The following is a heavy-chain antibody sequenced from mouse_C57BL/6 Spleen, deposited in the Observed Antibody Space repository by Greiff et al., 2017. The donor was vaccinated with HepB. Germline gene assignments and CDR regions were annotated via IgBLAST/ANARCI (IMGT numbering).Heavy chain of an antibody. Sequence: QVQLQQPGAELVKPGASVKLSCKASGYTFTSYWMHWVKQRPGQGLEWIGMIHPNSGSTNYNEKFKSKATLTVDNSSSTAYMQLSSLTSEDSAVYYCAREVSYGSIQAMDYWGQGTSVTVSS. D-gene: IGHD1-1*01. CDR3: AREVSYGSIQAMDY. J-gene: IGHJ4*01. V-gene: IGHV1-64*01. CDR1: GYTFTSYW. CDR2: IHPNSGST.